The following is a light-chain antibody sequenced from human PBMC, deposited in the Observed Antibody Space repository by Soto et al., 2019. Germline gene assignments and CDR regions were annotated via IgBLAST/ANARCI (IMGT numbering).Light chain of an antibody. J-gene: IGKJ1*01. CDR3: QQYHTYPGT. V-gene: IGKV1-5*01. CDR2: DAS. CDR1: QSINNC. Sequence: DIHMTQSPSTLSASVGDRVTINCRASQSINNCLAWYQQKPGKAPKVLISDASNLATGVPSRFSGSGSVTEFTLSISSLQPDDFATYYCQQYHTYPGTFGQWTKVDI.